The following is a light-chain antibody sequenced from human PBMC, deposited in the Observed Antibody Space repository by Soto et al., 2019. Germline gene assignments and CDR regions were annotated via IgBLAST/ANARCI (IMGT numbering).Light chain of an antibody. J-gene: IGLJ1*01. V-gene: IGLV2-8*01. CDR3: SSYAGSNTPYV. CDR1: SSDVGGYNY. Sequence: QSALTQPPSASGSPGQSVTISCTGTSSDVGGYNYVSWYQQHPGKAPKLLIYEVIKRPSGVPDRFSASRSGNTASLTVSGLQAEDEADYYCSSYAGSNTPYVFGTGTKLT. CDR2: EVI.